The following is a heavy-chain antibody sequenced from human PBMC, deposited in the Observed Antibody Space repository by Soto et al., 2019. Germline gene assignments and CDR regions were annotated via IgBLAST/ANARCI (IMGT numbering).Heavy chain of an antibody. V-gene: IGHV1-18*01. CDR3: VRDTYFYHSRGPAAFEY. CDR2: ISGYNGNT. J-gene: IGHJ4*02. D-gene: IGHD6-13*01. Sequence: QIQLVQSGTEVKRSGASVKVSCKTSGYSFTTYGLSWVRQAPGRGLEWVGWISGYNGNTNYAQKFQGNVIFTTDTPTTTGYMEIKSLSSDDTAVYYCVRDTYFYHSRGPAAFEYWGKGTRVTVSS. CDR1: GYSFTTYG.